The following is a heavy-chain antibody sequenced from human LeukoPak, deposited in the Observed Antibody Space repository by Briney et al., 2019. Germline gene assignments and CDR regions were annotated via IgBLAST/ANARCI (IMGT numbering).Heavy chain of an antibody. CDR2: IYSSGST. CDR1: GGAISRYY. V-gene: IGHV4-59*12. CDR3: ARSGSGYLRYYFDY. Sequence: SETLSLTCSVSGGAISRYYWSWIRQPPGKGLEWIGSIYSSGSTYYNPSLRSRVTISVDTSKNQFSLKLSSVTAADTAVYYCARSGSGYLRYYFDYWGQGTLVTVSS. D-gene: IGHD5-12*01. J-gene: IGHJ4*02.